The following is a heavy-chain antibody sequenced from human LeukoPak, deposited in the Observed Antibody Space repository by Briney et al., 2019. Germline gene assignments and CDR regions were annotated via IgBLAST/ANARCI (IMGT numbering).Heavy chain of an antibody. CDR2: INHSGST. D-gene: IGHD3-9*01. V-gene: IGHV4-34*01. CDR1: GGSFSGYY. Sequence: SETLSLTCAVYGGSFSGYYWSWIRQPPGKGLEWIGEINHSGSTNYNPSLKSRVTISVDTSKNQFSLKLSSVTAADTAVYYCARDDKWTTQTFGYWGQGTLVTVSS. J-gene: IGHJ4*02. CDR3: ARDDKWTTQTFGY.